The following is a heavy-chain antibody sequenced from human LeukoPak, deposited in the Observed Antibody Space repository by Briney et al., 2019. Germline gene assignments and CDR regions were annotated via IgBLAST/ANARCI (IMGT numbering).Heavy chain of an antibody. J-gene: IGHJ4*02. CDR1: GFTFRNSW. D-gene: IGHD1-26*01. Sequence: GGSLRLSCAASGFTFRNSWMHWVRQAPGKGLVWVSRINDDGSTTNYADSVKGRFTISGDNAKNTLYLQMNSLSGEDTAVYYCASALGSSSDFWGQGTLVTVSS. CDR2: INDDGSTT. V-gene: IGHV3-74*01. CDR3: ASALGSSSDF.